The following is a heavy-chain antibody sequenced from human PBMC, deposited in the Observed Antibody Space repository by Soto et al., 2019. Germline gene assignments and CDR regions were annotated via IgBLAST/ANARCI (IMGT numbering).Heavy chain of an antibody. CDR2: IRSKANSYAT. CDR3: TSWSITMVRGPPIH. D-gene: IGHD3-10*01. J-gene: IGHJ4*02. CDR1: GFTFSGSA. V-gene: IGHV3-73*01. Sequence: GGSLRLSCAASGFTFSGSAMHWVRQASWKGLEWVGRIRSKANSYATAYAASVKGRFTISRDDSKNTAYLQMNSLKTEDTAVYYCTSWSITMVRGPPIHWGQGTLVTVSS.